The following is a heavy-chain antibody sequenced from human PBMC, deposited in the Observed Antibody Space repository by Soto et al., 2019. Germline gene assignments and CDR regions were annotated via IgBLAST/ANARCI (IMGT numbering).Heavy chain of an antibody. Sequence: SETLSLTCAVSGGSISSSNWWSWVRQPPGKGLEWIGEIYHSGSTNYNPSLKSRVTISVDKSKNQFSLKLSSVTAADTAVYYCARKGYSSSWYTDYYYYYGMDVWGQGTTVTVSS. J-gene: IGHJ6*02. CDR3: ARKGYSSSWYTDYYYYYGMDV. CDR2: IYHSGST. V-gene: IGHV4-4*02. D-gene: IGHD6-13*01. CDR1: GGSISSSNW.